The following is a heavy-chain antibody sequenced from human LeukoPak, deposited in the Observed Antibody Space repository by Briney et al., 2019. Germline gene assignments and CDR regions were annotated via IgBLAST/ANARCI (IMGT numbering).Heavy chain of an antibody. CDR1: GFTLSSYG. CDR2: ISYHGRDQ. D-gene: IGHD2-15*01. V-gene: IGHV3-30*03. J-gene: IGHJ4*02. CDR3: ATQPCSGGRCYLGH. Sequence: GGSLRLSCAASGFTLSSYGMHWVRQAPGKGLEWVSVISYHGRDQFYADSVKGRFTISRDNAKNTLYLQMNGLTTEDTAVYYCATQPCSGGRCYLGHWGQGTLVTVS.